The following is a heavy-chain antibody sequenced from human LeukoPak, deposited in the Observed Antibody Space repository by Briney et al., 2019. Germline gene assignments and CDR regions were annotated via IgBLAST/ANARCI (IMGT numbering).Heavy chain of an antibody. V-gene: IGHV4-59*01. CDR3: ARDFGRGYCSTTSCFVPWFDP. CDR1: GGSISTYY. Sequence: SETLSLTCSVSGGSISTYYWSWIRQLPGKGLEWIGYIYYTGTTNYNPSLKSRVTISVDTSKNQFSLKLTSVTAADTAVYYCARDFGRGYCSTTSCFVPWFDPWGQGTLVTVSS. J-gene: IGHJ5*02. CDR2: IYYTGTT. D-gene: IGHD2-2*01.